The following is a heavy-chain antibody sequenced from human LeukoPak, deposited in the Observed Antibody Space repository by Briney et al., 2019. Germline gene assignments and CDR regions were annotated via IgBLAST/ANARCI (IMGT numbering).Heavy chain of an antibody. Sequence: GGSLRLSCAASGLTFSGNWMHWVRQAPGKGLEWVSSISSSSSYIYYADSVKGRFTISRDNAKNSLYLQMNSLRAEDTAVYYCARDTANDYWGQGTLVTVSS. CDR1: GLTFSGNW. CDR2: ISSSSSYI. CDR3: ARDTANDY. J-gene: IGHJ4*02. V-gene: IGHV3-21*01. D-gene: IGHD5-18*01.